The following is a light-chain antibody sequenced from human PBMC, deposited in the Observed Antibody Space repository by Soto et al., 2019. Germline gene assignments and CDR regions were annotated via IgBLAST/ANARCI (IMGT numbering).Light chain of an antibody. CDR2: QDT. CDR3: QAWDGSTSYV. V-gene: IGLV3-1*01. Sequence: SYELTQPPSVSVSPGQTASITCSGDKLGDRYASWYQQKPGQSPVLVIYQDTKRPSGIPERFSGSNSGNTATLTISGTQAMDEADYYCQAWDGSTSYVFGTGTKLTVL. J-gene: IGLJ1*01. CDR1: KLGDRY.